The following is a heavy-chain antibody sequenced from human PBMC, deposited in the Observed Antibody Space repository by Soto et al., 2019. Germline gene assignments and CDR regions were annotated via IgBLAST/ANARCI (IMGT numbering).Heavy chain of an antibody. Sequence: QVQLQESGPGLVKPSQTLSLTCTVSGDSISSGDYYWSWIHQPPGKGLEWIGYIYYSGSTYYNPSLKSRVTISVDTSKNQFSLKQSSVTAADTAVYYCARDRSGYYSDIWGQGTMVTVSS. D-gene: IGHD3-22*01. CDR3: ARDRSGYYSDI. CDR1: GDSISSGDYY. J-gene: IGHJ3*02. V-gene: IGHV4-30-4*01. CDR2: IYYSGST.